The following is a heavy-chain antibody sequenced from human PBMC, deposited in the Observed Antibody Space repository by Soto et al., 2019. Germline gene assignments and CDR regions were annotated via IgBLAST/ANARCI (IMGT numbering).Heavy chain of an antibody. CDR2: IVPIFGTA. J-gene: IGHJ6*02. CDR1: GGTFSSYA. D-gene: IGHD3-9*01. V-gene: IGHV1-69*13. CDR3: ARDDILTGYYNNFPPEFYYYGMDV. Sequence: SVKVSCKASGGTFSSYAISWVRQAPGQGLEWMGGIVPIFGTANYAQKFQGRVTITADESTSTAYMELSSLRSEDTAVYYCARDDILTGYYNNFPPEFYYYGMDVWGQGSTVTVSS.